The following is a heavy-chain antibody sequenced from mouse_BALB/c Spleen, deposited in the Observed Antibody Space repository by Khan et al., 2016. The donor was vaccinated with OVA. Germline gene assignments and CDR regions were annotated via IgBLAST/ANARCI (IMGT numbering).Heavy chain of an antibody. CDR1: GFSLSSSGMG. Sequence: QVTLKESGPGILQPSQTLSLTCSFSGFSLSSSGMGVGWIRQPSGKGLEWLAHIWWDDDKRYNPALKSRLTVSKATSTNQVFLKIASVDTADTATSYSARIDWLRDYAMDYWGQGTSVTVSS. V-gene: IGHV8-8*01. CDR2: IWWDDDK. D-gene: IGHD2-2*01. J-gene: IGHJ4*01. CDR3: ARIDWLRDYAMDY.